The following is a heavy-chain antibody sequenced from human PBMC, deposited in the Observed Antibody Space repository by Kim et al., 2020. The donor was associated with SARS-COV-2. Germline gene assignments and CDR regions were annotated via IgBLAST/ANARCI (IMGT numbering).Heavy chain of an antibody. Sequence: SETLSLTCTVSGGSIRSSGDYWGWIRQPPGKWLEWIGSVYDSGSTYYNPSLSSRATVSMDTSKNQFSLRLSSVTAADTAVFYCMSRLHCASTSCYPLWGQGTLVTVSS. CDR2: VYDSGST. D-gene: IGHD2-2*01. CDR1: GGSIRSSGDY. CDR3: MSRLHCASTSCYPL. J-gene: IGHJ4*02. V-gene: IGHV4-39*01.